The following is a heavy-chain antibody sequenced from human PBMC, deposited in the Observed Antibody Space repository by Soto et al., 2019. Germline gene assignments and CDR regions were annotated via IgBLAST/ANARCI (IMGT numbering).Heavy chain of an antibody. J-gene: IGHJ4*02. V-gene: IGHV3-30*18. CDR1: GFTFSSYG. D-gene: IGHD5-18*01. CDR2: ISYDGSNK. Sequence: GGSLRLSCAASGFTFSSYGMHWVRQAPGKGLEWVAVISYDGSNKYYADSVKGRFTISRDNSKNTLYLQMNSLRAEDTAVYYCAKDSADTAMLTPTDFDYWGQGTLVTVSS. CDR3: AKDSADTAMLTPTDFDY.